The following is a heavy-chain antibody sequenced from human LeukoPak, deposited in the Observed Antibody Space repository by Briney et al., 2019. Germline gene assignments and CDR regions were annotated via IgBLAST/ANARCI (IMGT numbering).Heavy chain of an antibody. V-gene: IGHV3-23*01. CDR3: AKLRRITMVRGVIGAFDI. CDR1: GFTFSSYA. Sequence: PGGSLRLSCAASGFTFSSYAMSWVRQAPGKGLEWVSAISGSGGSTYYADSVKGRFTISRDNSKNTLYLQMNSLRAEDTAVYYCAKLRRITMVRGVIGAFDIWGQGTMVTVSS. CDR2: ISGSGGST. D-gene: IGHD3-10*01. J-gene: IGHJ3*02.